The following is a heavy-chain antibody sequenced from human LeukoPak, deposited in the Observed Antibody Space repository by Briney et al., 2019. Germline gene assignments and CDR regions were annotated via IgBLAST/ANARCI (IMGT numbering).Heavy chain of an antibody. CDR3: ARVSGYSYGPDY. Sequence: ASVKVSCKASGGTFSSYAISWLRQAPGQGLEWMGGIIPIFGTANYAQKFQGRVTITADESTSTAYMELSSLRSEDTAVYYCARVSGYSYGPDYWGQGTLVTVSS. D-gene: IGHD5-18*01. J-gene: IGHJ4*02. CDR2: IIPIFGTA. CDR1: GGTFSSYA. V-gene: IGHV1-69*13.